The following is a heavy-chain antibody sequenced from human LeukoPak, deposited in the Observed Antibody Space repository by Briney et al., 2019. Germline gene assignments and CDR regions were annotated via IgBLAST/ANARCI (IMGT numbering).Heavy chain of an antibody. CDR3: TTAWGYGSGTLRFDY. V-gene: IGHV3-15*01. CDR2: IKSKTDGGTT. Sequence: GGSLRLSCAASGFTFSSYSMNWVRQAPGKGLEWVGRIKSKTDGGTTDYAAPVKGRFTISRDDSKNTLYLQMNSLKTEDTAVYYCTTAWGYGSGTLRFDYWGQGTLVTVSS. CDR1: GFTFSSYS. D-gene: IGHD3-10*01. J-gene: IGHJ4*02.